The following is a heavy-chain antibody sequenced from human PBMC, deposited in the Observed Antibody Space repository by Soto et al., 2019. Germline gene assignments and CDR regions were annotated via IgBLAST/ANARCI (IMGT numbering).Heavy chain of an antibody. CDR2: IYDNRTF. J-gene: IGHJ4*02. CDR3: ARVTLGYSSSHYFDF. Sequence: QVQLQESGPGLVKPSETLSLTCTVSGGSVSSGSFYWSWIRQPPGKGLEWIGFIYDNRTFNYNASLKSRVTISVDTSKHQFSLKLRSVTAADTAVYYCARVTLGYSSSHYFDFWGQGALVTVSS. CDR1: GGSVSSGSFY. D-gene: IGHD6-6*01. V-gene: IGHV4-61*01.